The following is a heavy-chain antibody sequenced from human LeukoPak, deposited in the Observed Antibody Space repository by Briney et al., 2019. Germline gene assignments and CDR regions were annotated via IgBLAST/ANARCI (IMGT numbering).Heavy chain of an antibody. Sequence: GGSLRLSCAASGFTFSSYWMSWVRQAPGKGLEWVANIKPDGSQKSYVDSVKGRFTISRDNAKNSLYLQMNSLRAEDTALYYCAKDMGYWGQGTLVTVSS. D-gene: IGHD3-10*01. J-gene: IGHJ4*02. CDR2: IKPDGSQK. V-gene: IGHV3-7*03. CDR1: GFTFSSYW. CDR3: AKDMGY.